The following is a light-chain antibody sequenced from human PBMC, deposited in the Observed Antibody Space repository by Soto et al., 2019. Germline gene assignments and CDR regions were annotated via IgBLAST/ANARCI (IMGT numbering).Light chain of an antibody. CDR1: SGHSSYA. J-gene: IGLJ1*01. CDR2: LNSDGSH. V-gene: IGLV4-69*01. Sequence: QLVLTQSPSASASLGASVKLTCTLSSGHSSYAIAWHQQQPEKGPRYLMKLNSDGSHSKGDGIPDRFSGSSSGAERYLTISSLQSEDEADYYCQTWGTVFGTGTKLTVL. CDR3: QTWGTV.